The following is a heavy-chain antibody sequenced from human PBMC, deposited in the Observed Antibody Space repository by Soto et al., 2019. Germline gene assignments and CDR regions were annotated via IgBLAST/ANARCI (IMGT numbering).Heavy chain of an antibody. CDR2: VYASGSS. V-gene: IGHV4-4*07. Sequence: QVQLQESGPGVVKPSETLSLTCTVSGGSIRSYYWSWIRQPAGKGLEWIGRVYASGSSTYNPSLKGRVTMSVDTSKNQFSLKLSSLTAADTAVYYCARDVWDCSSDSCSDYWGQGTLVTVSS. CDR1: GGSIRSYY. CDR3: ARDVWDCSSDSCSDY. J-gene: IGHJ4*02. D-gene: IGHD2-2*01.